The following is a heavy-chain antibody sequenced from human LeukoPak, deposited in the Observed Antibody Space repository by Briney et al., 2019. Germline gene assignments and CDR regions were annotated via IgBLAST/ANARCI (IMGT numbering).Heavy chain of an antibody. D-gene: IGHD4-23*01. CDR2: IYYSGST. J-gene: IGHJ4*02. CDR1: GGSISSSSYY. CDR3: AKRSTVVTRRFDS. Sequence: PSETLSLTCTVSGGSISSSSYYWGWIRQPPGKGLEWIGSIYYSGSTYYNPSLQSRVTISVDTSKNQFSLELSSVTAADTAVYYCAKRSTVVTRRFDSWGQGTLVTVSS. V-gene: IGHV4-39*01.